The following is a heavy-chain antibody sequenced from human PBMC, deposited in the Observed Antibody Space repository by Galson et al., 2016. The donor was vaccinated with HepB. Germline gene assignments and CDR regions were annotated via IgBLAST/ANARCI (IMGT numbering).Heavy chain of an antibody. J-gene: IGHJ6*03. Sequence: SLRLSCAASGFTFSTYGMHWVRQAPGKGLEWVAVIWYDGSDEYYADSVKGRFTVSRDNSKNTLYLQMHNLRAEDTAVYYCARPIERVSFYMDVWGKGTPVTVSS. D-gene: IGHD1-26*01. CDR2: IWYDGSDE. V-gene: IGHV3-33*01. CDR3: ARPIERVSFYMDV. CDR1: GFTFSTYG.